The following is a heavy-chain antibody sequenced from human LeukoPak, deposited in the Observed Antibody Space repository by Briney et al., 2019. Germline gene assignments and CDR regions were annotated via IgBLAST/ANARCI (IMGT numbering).Heavy chain of an antibody. Sequence: GGSLRLSCAASGFTVSSNYMSWVRQAPGKGLEWVSVIYSGGSTYYADSVKGRFTISRDNSKNTLYLQMNSLRAGDTAVYYCARGSGSGSYGAFDIWGQGTMVTVSS. CDR3: ARGSGSGSYGAFDI. CDR2: IYSGGST. J-gene: IGHJ3*02. CDR1: GFTVSSNY. V-gene: IGHV3-66*01. D-gene: IGHD3-10*01.